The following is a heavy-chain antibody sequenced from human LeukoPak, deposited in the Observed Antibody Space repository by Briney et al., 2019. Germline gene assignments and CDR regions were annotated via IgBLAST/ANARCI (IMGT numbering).Heavy chain of an antibody. CDR1: GFTFTSSA. Sequence: SVKVSCKASGFTFTSSAMQWVRQARGQRLEWIGWIVVGSGNTNYAQKFQERVTITRDMSTSTAYMELSSLRSEDTAVYYCAADPDYYGSGSYGTYYYYYGMDVWGQGTTVTVSS. CDR2: IVVGSGNT. J-gene: IGHJ6*02. D-gene: IGHD3-10*01. CDR3: AADPDYYGSGSYGTYYYYYGMDV. V-gene: IGHV1-58*02.